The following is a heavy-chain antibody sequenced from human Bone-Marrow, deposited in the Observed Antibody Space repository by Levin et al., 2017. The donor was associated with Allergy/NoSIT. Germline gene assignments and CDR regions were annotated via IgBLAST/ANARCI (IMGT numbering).Heavy chain of an antibody. CDR1: GGSISSGGYS. V-gene: IGHV4-30-2*01. J-gene: IGHJ6*02. Sequence: LSLTCAVSGGSISSGGYSWSWIRQPPGKGLEWIGYIYHSGSTYYNPSLKSRVTISVDRSKNQFSLKLSSVTAADTAVYYCARARSTSNYYYYGMDVWGQGTTVTVSS. CDR3: ARARSTSNYYYYGMDV. D-gene: IGHD2-2*01. CDR2: IYHSGST.